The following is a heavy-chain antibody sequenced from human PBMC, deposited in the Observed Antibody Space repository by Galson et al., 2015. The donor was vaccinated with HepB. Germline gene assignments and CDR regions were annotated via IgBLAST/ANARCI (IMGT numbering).Heavy chain of an antibody. CDR1: GYTLTELS. D-gene: IGHD3-22*01. CDR3: ATGYSDNGGGDSFDI. Sequence: SVKVSCKVSGYTLTELSIHWVRQTPGKWLEWMGGVDPEDGDTISAQNFQGRVTMTEDTSTDTAYMELRSLRSEDSAFYYCATGYSDNGGGDSFDIWGQGTTVIVSS. J-gene: IGHJ3*02. CDR2: VDPEDGDT. V-gene: IGHV1-24*01.